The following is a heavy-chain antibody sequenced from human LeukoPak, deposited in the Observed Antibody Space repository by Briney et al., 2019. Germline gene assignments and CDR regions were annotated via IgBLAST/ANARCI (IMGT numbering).Heavy chain of an antibody. CDR3: VSALRYFDLH. CDR2: ISAYNGNT. V-gene: IGHV1-18*01. CDR1: GYTFTSYG. Sequence: EASVKVSCKASGYTFTSYGISWVRQAPGQGLEWMGWISAYNGNTNYAQKLQGRVTMTTDTSTSTAYMELRSLRSDDTAVYYCVSALRYFDLHWGQGTLVTVSS. J-gene: IGHJ4*02. D-gene: IGHD3-9*01.